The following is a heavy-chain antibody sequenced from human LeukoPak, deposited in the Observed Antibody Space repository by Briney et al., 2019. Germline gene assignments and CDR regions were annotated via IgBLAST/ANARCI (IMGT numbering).Heavy chain of an antibody. Sequence: PGGSLRLSCAASGFTFSSYAMSWVRQAPGKGLEWVSAISGSGGSTYYADSVKGRFTISRDNSKNTLYLQMNSLRAEDTAVYYCARGAFYSSGWYENYWGQGALVTVSS. J-gene: IGHJ4*02. D-gene: IGHD6-19*01. CDR2: ISGSGGST. CDR3: ARGAFYSSGWYENY. CDR1: GFTFSSYA. V-gene: IGHV3-23*01.